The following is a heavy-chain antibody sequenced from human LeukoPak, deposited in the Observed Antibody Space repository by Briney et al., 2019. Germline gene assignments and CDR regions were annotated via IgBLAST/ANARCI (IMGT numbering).Heavy chain of an antibody. CDR1: GFTVSTYY. CDR2: IYIGGST. V-gene: IGHV3-53*01. Sequence: GGSLRLSCSASGFTVSTYYMTGVRQAPGKGLECVSVIYIGGSTYYADSVKGRFTVSRDNSKNTLYLQMNSLRAEDTAMYYCARALGYCTSTTCLLPFDYWGQGTLVTVSS. J-gene: IGHJ4*02. D-gene: IGHD2-2*01. CDR3: ARALGYCTSTTCLLPFDY.